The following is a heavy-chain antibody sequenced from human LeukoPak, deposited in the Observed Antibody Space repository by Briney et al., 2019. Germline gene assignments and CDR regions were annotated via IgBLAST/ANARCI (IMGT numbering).Heavy chain of an antibody. D-gene: IGHD6-13*01. Sequence: GESLKISCKLSGYSFTSYWIGWVRQMPGKGLEWMGIIYPGDSDTRYSPSFQGQVTISADKSISTAYLQWSSLKASDTAMYYCARALSYSGSWYGVYFDYWGQGTLVTVSS. J-gene: IGHJ4*02. CDR1: GYSFTSYW. CDR2: IYPGDSDT. V-gene: IGHV5-51*01. CDR3: ARALSYSGSWYGVYFDY.